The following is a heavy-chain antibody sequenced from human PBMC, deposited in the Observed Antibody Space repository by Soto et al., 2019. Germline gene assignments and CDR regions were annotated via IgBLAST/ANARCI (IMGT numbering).Heavy chain of an antibody. Sequence: QVQLVQSGAEVKKPGSSVKVSCKASGGTFSSYTISWVRQAPGQGLEWMGRIIPILGIANYAQKFQGRVTITADKSTSTAYMELSSLRSEDTAVYYCARGQLPIPYHFDYWGQGTLVTVSS. CDR2: IIPILGIA. D-gene: IGHD2-2*01. J-gene: IGHJ4*02. CDR3: ARGQLPIPYHFDY. V-gene: IGHV1-69*02. CDR1: GGTFSSYT.